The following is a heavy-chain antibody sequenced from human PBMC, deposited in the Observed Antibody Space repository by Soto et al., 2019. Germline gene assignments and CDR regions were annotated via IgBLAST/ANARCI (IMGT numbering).Heavy chain of an antibody. D-gene: IGHD2-8*02. CDR1: GFTFSTYS. CDR3: ARSGYFDY. CDR2: ISSTGNTI. V-gene: IGHV3-48*01. J-gene: IGHJ4*02. Sequence: EVQLVESXGGLVXXXXSLRLSCAASGFTFSTYSMNWVRQAPGKGLEWVSYISSTGNTIYYPDSVKGRFTISRDTAKKSLYLQMNSLRAEDTAVYYCARSGYFDYWGQGTLVTVSS.